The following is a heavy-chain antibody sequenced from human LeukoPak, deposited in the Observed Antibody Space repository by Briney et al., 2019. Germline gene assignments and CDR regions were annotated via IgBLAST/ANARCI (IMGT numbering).Heavy chain of an antibody. J-gene: IGHJ4*02. V-gene: IGHV3-23*01. D-gene: IGHD2-15*01. CDR2: IVDSGAIT. Sequence: GGSLRLSCAASGFTFSSYAMGWVRRSPGKGLEWVSGIVDSGAITYYTDSAKGRFTISRDNSKNTLYLQMNSLRAEDTAVYYCAKEGRYCSGGTCYSNYWGQGTLVTVSS. CDR1: GFTFSSYA. CDR3: AKEGRYCSGGTCYSNY.